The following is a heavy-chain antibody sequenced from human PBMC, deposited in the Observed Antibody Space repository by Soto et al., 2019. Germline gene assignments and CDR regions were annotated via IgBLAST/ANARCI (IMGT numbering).Heavy chain of an antibody. CDR1: GFTFSSYW. D-gene: IGHD2-15*01. CDR2: INGDGIST. Sequence: EVQLVESGGDLVQPGGSLRLSCAASGFTFSSYWMHWVRQDPEKGLVWVSRINGDGISTSYADSVKGRFTISRDNAKDTLYLHMNSLGAEDSAVYYCAIISQATYCRGGSCYADYWGQGTLVTVSS. CDR3: AIISQATYCRGGSCYADY. V-gene: IGHV3-74*01. J-gene: IGHJ4*02.